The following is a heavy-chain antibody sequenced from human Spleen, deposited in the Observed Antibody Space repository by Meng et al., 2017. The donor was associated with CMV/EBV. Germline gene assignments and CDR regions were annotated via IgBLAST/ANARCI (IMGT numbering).Heavy chain of an antibody. D-gene: IGHD1-26*01. CDR2: IYYSGST. V-gene: IGHV4-39*07. CDR1: GGSISSSSYY. J-gene: IGHJ5*02. Sequence: QLQAAGPGLVQPSETLSLTCTVAGGSISSSSYYWGWIRQPPGKGLEWIGSIYYSGSTYYNPSLKSRVTISVDTSKNQFSLKLSSVTAADTAVYYCARGIVGNWFDPWGQGTLVTVSS. CDR3: ARGIVGNWFDP.